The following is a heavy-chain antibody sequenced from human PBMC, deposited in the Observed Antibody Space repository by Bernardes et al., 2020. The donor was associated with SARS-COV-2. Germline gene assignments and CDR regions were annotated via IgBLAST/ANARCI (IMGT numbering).Heavy chain of an antibody. CDR2: ISIPGTTT. V-gene: IGHV3-48*03. Sequence: GGSLRLSCAASGFTFSSVEMSWIRQAPGKGLEWVSYISIPGTTTYYADSVKGRFIISRDNTKNSLYLQMNSLRDEDTAVYYCGRRGRNWGQGTLVTVSS. D-gene: IGHD3-10*01. CDR1: GFTFSSVE. J-gene: IGHJ4*02. CDR3: GRRGRN.